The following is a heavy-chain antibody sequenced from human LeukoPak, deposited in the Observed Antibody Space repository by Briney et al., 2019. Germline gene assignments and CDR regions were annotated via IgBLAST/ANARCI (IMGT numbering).Heavy chain of an antibody. CDR3: ARDHQITIFGVVIPDPFDY. V-gene: IGHV3-48*01. J-gene: IGHJ4*02. CDR2: ISSSTGTI. CDR1: GFTFSRSN. Sequence: GGSLRLSCATFGFTFSRSNMNWVRQAPGKGLEWISYISSSTGTIHYADSVMGRFLISGDNAKNSLFLQMSSLRAEDTAVYYCARDHQITIFGVVIPDPFDYWGQGTLVTVSS. D-gene: IGHD3-3*01.